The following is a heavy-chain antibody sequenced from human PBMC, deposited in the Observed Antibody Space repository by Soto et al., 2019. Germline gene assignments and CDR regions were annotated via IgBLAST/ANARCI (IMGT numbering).Heavy chain of an antibody. CDR2: INHSGST. J-gene: IGHJ6*02. CDR1: GGSFSGYY. V-gene: IGHV4-34*01. Sequence: SETLCLTCAVYGGSFSGYYWSWIRQPPGKGLEWIGEINHSGSTSYNPSLKSRVTISVDTSKNQFSLKLSSVTAADTAVYYCAADPGIAAAEGYYYYGMDVWGQGTTVTVSS. CDR3: AADPGIAAAEGYYYYGMDV. D-gene: IGHD6-13*01.